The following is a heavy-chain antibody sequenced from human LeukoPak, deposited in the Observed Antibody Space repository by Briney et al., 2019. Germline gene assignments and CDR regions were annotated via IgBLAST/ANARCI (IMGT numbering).Heavy chain of an antibody. CDR3: ARDLREYCSSTSCYASDY. J-gene: IGHJ4*02. CDR1: GLTFSSYS. D-gene: IGHD2-2*01. Sequence: GGSLRLSCAASGLTFSSYSMNWVRQAPGKGLEWVSSISSSSSYIYYADSVKGRFTISRDNAKNSLYLQMNSLRAEDTAVYYCARDLREYCSSTSCYASDYWGQGTLVTVSS. CDR2: ISSSSSYI. V-gene: IGHV3-21*01.